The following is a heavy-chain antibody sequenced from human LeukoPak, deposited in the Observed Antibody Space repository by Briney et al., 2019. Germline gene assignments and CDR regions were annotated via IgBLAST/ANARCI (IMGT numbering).Heavy chain of an antibody. Sequence: ASVKVSCKASGYTFISYVMNWVRQAPGQGLEWMGWINTNTGNPTYPQGFTGRFVFSLDTSVSTAYLQISSLKAEDTAVYYCARDTYDRSGYSNNWFDSWGQGTLVTVSS. CDR3: ARDTYDRSGYSNNWFDS. CDR2: INTNTGNP. J-gene: IGHJ5*01. CDR1: GYTFISYV. V-gene: IGHV7-4-1*02. D-gene: IGHD3-22*01.